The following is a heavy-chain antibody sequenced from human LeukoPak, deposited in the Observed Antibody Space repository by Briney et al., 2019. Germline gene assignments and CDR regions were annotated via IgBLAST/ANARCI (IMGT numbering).Heavy chain of an antibody. CDR2: ISSSSSYI. V-gene: IGHV3-21*01. CDR3: ARDESPEWELAFFQH. Sequence: GGSLRLSCAASGFTFSSYSMNWVRQAPGKGLEWVSSISSSSSYIYYADSVKGRFTISRDNAKNSLYLQMNSLRAEDTAVYYCARDESPEWELAFFQHWGQGTLVTVSS. D-gene: IGHD1-26*01. CDR1: GFTFSSYS. J-gene: IGHJ1*01.